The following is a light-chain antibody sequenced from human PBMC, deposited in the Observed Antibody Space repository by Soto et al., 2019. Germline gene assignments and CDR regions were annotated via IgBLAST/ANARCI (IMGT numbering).Light chain of an antibody. V-gene: IGLV2-8*01. Sequence: QSVLTQTPSASGSRGQSVTISCTGTSSDVGAYDSVSWYQHHPGKAPKALIYEVSKRPSGVPDRFSGSKSGNTASLTVSGLQAEDEDDYYCSSYAGSNNYVFGTGTKLTVL. CDR3: SSYAGSNNYV. CDR1: SSDVGAYDS. CDR2: EVS. J-gene: IGLJ1*01.